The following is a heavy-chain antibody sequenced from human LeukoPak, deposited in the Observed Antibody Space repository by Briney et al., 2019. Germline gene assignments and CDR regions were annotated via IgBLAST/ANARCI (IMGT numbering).Heavy chain of an antibody. V-gene: IGHV4-39*01. CDR2: IYYSGST. CDR1: GGSISSSSYY. Sequence: TTSETLSLTCTVSGGSISSSSYYWGWIRQPPGKGLEWIGSIYYSGSTYYNPSLKSRVTISADTSKNQFSLKVTSVTAADTAVYYCASQDTAMTVDYWGQGTLVTVSS. CDR3: ASQDTAMTVDY. J-gene: IGHJ4*02. D-gene: IGHD5-18*01.